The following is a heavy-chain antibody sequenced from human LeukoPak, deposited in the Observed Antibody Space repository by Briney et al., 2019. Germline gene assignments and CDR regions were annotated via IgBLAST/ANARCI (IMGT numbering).Heavy chain of an antibody. D-gene: IGHD3-22*01. V-gene: IGHV3-48*01. CDR2: NSSSSSTI. Sequence: GGSLRLSCAASGFTFSSYNMNWVRQAPGKGLEWVSYNSSSSSTIYYADSVKGRFTISRDNAKNSLYLQMNSLRAEDTAVYYCARLDSSDYYYYYYYYMDVWGKGTTVTVSS. CDR1: GFTFSSYN. CDR3: ARLDSSDYYYYYYYYMDV. J-gene: IGHJ6*03.